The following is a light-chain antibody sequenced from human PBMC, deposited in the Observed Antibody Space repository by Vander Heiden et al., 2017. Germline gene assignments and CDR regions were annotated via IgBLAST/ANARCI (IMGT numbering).Light chain of an antibody. CDR1: QSISSY. Sequence: DIQMTQSPSSLSASVGDRVTITCRASQSISSYLNWYQQNPGKAPKLLIYAASSLQSGVPSRFSGSGSGTDFTLTISSLQPEDFATYYCQQSDSTPQAFGQGTKVEIK. V-gene: IGKV1-39*01. CDR2: AAS. CDR3: QQSDSTPQA. J-gene: IGKJ1*01.